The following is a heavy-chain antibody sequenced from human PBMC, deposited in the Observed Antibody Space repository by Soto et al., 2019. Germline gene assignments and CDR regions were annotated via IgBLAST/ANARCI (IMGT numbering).Heavy chain of an antibody. V-gene: IGHV4-31*03. J-gene: IGHJ5*02. Sequence: SETLSLTCTVAGGSITSGGYYWSWIRHLPGKGLEWIGFIYNSETAYYNPSLKSRLSISGDTSKNEFSLKLSSVTAADSAVYHCARGYYDTSAYYNGLSWFDPWGQGTLVTVSS. CDR1: GGSITSGGYY. CDR2: IYNSETA. D-gene: IGHD3-22*01. CDR3: ARGYYDTSAYYNGLSWFDP.